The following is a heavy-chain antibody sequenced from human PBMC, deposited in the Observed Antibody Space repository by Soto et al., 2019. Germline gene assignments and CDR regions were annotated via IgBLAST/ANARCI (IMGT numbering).Heavy chain of an antibody. V-gene: IGHV4-4*02. Sequence: QVQLQESGPGLVKPSGTLSLTCAVSGGSISSSNWWSWVRQPPGKGLEWIGAIYHSGSTNYNPSLKSRVTISVDNSKNQFSLKLSSVTAADTAVYYCARDRYWAPTSRYYYYGMDVWGQGTTVTVSS. J-gene: IGHJ6*02. CDR2: IYHSGST. CDR3: ARDRYWAPTSRYYYYGMDV. D-gene: IGHD2-8*02. CDR1: GGSISSSNW.